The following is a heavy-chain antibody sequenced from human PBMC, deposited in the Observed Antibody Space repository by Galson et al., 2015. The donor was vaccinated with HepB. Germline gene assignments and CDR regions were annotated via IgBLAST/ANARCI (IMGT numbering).Heavy chain of an antibody. Sequence: SVKVSCKASGYTFTSYGISWVRQAPGQGLEWMGWISAYNGNTNYAQKLQGRVTMTTDTSTSTAYMELRSLRSDDTAVYYCARDGGTVVYQNWFDPWGQGTLVTVSS. D-gene: IGHD2-8*02. CDR1: GYTFTSYG. CDR3: ARDGGTVVYQNWFDP. V-gene: IGHV1-18*04. CDR2: ISAYNGNT. J-gene: IGHJ5*02.